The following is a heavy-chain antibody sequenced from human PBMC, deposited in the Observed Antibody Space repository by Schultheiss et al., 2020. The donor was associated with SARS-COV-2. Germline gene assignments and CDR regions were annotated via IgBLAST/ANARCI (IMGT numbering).Heavy chain of an antibody. Sequence: SETLSLTCTVSGGSISSSSYYWGWIRQPPGKGLEWIGSIYYSGSTNYNPSLKSRVTISVDTSKNQFSLKLSSVTAADTAVYYCAELITIFGVAPGGMDVWGQGTTVTVSS. CDR2: IYYSGST. CDR1: GGSISSSSYY. CDR3: AELITIFGVAPGGMDV. D-gene: IGHD3-3*01. V-gene: IGHV4-39*01. J-gene: IGHJ6*02.